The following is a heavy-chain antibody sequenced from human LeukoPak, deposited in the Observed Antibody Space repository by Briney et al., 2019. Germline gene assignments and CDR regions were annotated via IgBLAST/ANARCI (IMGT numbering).Heavy chain of an antibody. J-gene: IGHJ5*01. V-gene: IGHV3-15*01. CDR1: GFTVSDFW. CDR3: VKSWFDP. CDR2: IRTKSEGATT. Sequence: PGGSLRLSCAASGFTVSDFWMIWVRQAPGRGLEWVGHIRTKSEGATTQYAAPVKGRFTVSRDDSKNTVYLQMDSLQSDDTAVYYCVKSWFDPWGKEPWSPSPQ.